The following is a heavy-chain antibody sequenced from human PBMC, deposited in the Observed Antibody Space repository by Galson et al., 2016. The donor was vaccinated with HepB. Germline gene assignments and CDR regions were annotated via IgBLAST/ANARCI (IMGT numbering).Heavy chain of an antibody. CDR1: GGSFNFYS. Sequence: SETLSLTCAVRGGSFNFYSWTWIRQPPGKGLEWIGDITHNGRTNYSPALKRPVNISVDKSNNHFSLDLSSVTAADTALYFCARGVLTGYYNIQRAPYFDFWGQGALVTVSS. J-gene: IGHJ4*02. CDR3: ARGVLTGYYNIQRAPYFDF. V-gene: IGHV4-34*01. CDR2: ITHNGRT. D-gene: IGHD3-9*01.